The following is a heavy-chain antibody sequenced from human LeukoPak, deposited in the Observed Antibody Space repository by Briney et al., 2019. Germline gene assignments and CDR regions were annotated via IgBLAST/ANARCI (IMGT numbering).Heavy chain of an antibody. Sequence: PSETLSLTCAVYGGSFSGYYWSWIRQPPGKGLEWIGEIKHSGSTNYNPSLKSRVTISVDTSKNQFSLKLSSVTAADTAVYYCARHRYCSSTSCYSKLKNYNWFDPWGQGTLVTVSS. V-gene: IGHV4-34*01. CDR3: ARHRYCSSTSCYSKLKNYNWFDP. D-gene: IGHD2-2*02. CDR1: GGSFSGYY. CDR2: IKHSGST. J-gene: IGHJ5*02.